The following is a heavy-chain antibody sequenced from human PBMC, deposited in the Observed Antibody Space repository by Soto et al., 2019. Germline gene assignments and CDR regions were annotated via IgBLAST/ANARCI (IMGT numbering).Heavy chain of an antibody. Sequence: PGGSLRLSCTASGFTFSSSAMSWVRQAPGRGLEWVSGISGSGAGTYYADSVKGRFTISRDNSKNTLYLQMSGLRVEDTAVYYCAKGPTIFGAVISFDYYYGMYAWGQGTPVTVSS. J-gene: IGHJ6*02. V-gene: IGHV3-23*01. CDR3: AKGPTIFGAVISFDYYYGMYA. D-gene: IGHD3-3*01. CDR2: ISGSGAGT. CDR1: GFTFSSSA.